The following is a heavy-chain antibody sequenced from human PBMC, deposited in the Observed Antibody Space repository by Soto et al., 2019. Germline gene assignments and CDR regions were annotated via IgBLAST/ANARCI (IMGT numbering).Heavy chain of an antibody. J-gene: IGHJ6*02. Sequence: KPGGSLRLSCAASGFIFTSYSMNWVRQAPGKGLEWVSSISSSSSYIYYADSVKGRFTISRDNAKNSLYLQMSSLRAEDTAVYYCARDSGSSSDYYRMDVWGQGTTVTVSS. V-gene: IGHV3-21*01. D-gene: IGHD6-13*01. CDR1: GFIFTSYS. CDR2: ISSSSSYI. CDR3: ARDSGSSSDYYRMDV.